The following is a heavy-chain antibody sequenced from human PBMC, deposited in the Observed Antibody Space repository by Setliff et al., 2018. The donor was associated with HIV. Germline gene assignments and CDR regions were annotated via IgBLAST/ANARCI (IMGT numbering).Heavy chain of an antibody. V-gene: IGHV4-34*01. D-gene: IGHD4-17*01. CDR1: GVSAHF. CDR2: INRAGKS. CDR3: ARDIWAYGLMGS. Sequence: SETLSLTCGFPGVSAHFWNWIRQPPGEGLEWIGEINRAGKSDYNPSLRGRVTISMDTSKDEISLRLTSVTAADTAVYYCARDIWAYGLMGSWGQGTLVTVSS. J-gene: IGHJ5*02.